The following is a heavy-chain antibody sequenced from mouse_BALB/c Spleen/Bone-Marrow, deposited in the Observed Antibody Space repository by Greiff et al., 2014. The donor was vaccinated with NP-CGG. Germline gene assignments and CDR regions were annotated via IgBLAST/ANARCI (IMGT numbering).Heavy chain of an antibody. Sequence: DVKLVESGPGLVKPSQSLSLTCTVTGYSITSDYAWNWIRQFPENKLEWMGFIRYSGGTSYNPSLKSRISITRDTSKNQFFLQLNSVTTEDTATYYCARKVVRSYFDYWGQGTTLTVSS. CDR3: ARKVVRSYFDY. J-gene: IGHJ2*01. CDR2: IRYSGGT. V-gene: IGHV3-2*02. CDR1: GYSITSDYA. D-gene: IGHD1-1*01.